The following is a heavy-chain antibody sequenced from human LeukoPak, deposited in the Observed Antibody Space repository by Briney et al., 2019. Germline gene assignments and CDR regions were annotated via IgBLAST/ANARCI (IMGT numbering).Heavy chain of an antibody. Sequence: ASVKVSCKASGYTFTSCAMHWVRQAPGQRLEWMGWINAGNGNTKYSQKFQGRVTITRDTSASTAYMELSSLRSEDTAVYYCARVGGLAAVDYWGQGTLVTVSS. CDR3: ARVGGLAAVDY. CDR1: GYTFTSCA. J-gene: IGHJ4*02. V-gene: IGHV1-3*01. D-gene: IGHD6-13*01. CDR2: INAGNGNT.